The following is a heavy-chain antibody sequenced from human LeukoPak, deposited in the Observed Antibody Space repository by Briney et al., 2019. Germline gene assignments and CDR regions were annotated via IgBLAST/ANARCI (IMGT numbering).Heavy chain of an antibody. V-gene: IGHV3-48*01. CDR3: ARDYCSSTSCHYDY. Sequence: PGGSLRLSCAASGFTFSSYSMNWVRQAPGKGLEWVSYISSSSSTIYYADSVKGRFTISRDNAKNSLYLQMNSLRAEDTAVYYCARDYCSSTSCHYDYWGQGTLVTVSS. CDR2: ISSSSSTI. D-gene: IGHD2-2*01. J-gene: IGHJ4*02. CDR1: GFTFSSYS.